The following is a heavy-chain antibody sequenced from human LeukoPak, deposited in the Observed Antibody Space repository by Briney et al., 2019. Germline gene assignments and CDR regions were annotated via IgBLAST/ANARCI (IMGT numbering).Heavy chain of an antibody. D-gene: IGHD4-17*01. CDR2: ISAYNGNT. Sequence: ASVKVSCKASGYTFTSYGISWVRQAPGQGLEWMGWISAYNGNTDYAQKLQGRVTMTTDTSTSTAYMELRSLRSDDTAVYYCARDDYGDHRFDPWGQGTLVTVSS. CDR3: ARDDYGDHRFDP. J-gene: IGHJ5*02. CDR1: GYTFTSYG. V-gene: IGHV1-18*01.